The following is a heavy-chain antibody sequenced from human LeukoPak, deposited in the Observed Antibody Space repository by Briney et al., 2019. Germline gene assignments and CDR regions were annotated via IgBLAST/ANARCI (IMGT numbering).Heavy chain of an antibody. V-gene: IGHV3-15*01. J-gene: IGHJ4*02. CDR3: TTDLWYQLLYRFVDY. CDR1: GFTFSNAW. Sequence: PGRSLRLSCAASGFTFSNAWMSWVRQAPGKGLEWVGRIKTKTDGGTTDYAAPVKGRFTISRDDSKNTLYLQMNSLKTEDTAVYYCTTDLWYQLLYRFVDYWGQGTLVTVSS. CDR2: IKTKTDGGTT. D-gene: IGHD2-2*02.